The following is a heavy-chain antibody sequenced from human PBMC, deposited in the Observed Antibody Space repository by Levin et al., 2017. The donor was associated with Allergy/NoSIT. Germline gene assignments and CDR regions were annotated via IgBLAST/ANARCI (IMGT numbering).Heavy chain of an antibody. V-gene: IGHV3-23*01. J-gene: IGHJ4*02. CDR3: AGVGLVGDLEF. Sequence: GGSLRLSCAASGFMFSNYGMSWVRQSLGKGLEWVATLGPSGDDTYYAQFMKGRFTIFRDNSKGTVYLQMKSLTAEDTAVYFCAGVGLVGDLEFWGQGTLVTVSS. CDR2: LGPSGDDT. D-gene: IGHD1-26*01. CDR1: GFMFSNYG.